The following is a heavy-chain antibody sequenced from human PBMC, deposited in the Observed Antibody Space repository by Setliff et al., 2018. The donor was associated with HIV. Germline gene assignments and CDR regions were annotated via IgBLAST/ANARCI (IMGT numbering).Heavy chain of an antibody. D-gene: IGHD2-2*01. CDR1: GYTFSSYG. Sequence: ASVKVSCKASGYTFSSYGISWVRQAPGQGLEWMGWISAYNGNTNYAQKLQGRVTVTTDTSTITAYMEPRSLRSDDTAVYYCARDLCVYCISSSCYSTVDAFDIWGQGTMVTVSS. V-gene: IGHV1-18*01. CDR2: ISAYNGNT. J-gene: IGHJ3*02. CDR3: ARDLCVYCISSSCYSTVDAFDI.